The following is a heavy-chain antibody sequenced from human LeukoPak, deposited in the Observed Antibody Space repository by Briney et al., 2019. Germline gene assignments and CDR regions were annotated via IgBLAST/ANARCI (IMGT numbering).Heavy chain of an antibody. CDR3: ATATSGIAVAGRSGFSYFDY. V-gene: IGHV1-24*01. Sequence: ASVKVSCKVSGYTLTELSMHWVRQAPGKGLEWMGGFDPEDGETVYAQKFQGRVTMTEDTSTDTAYMELSSLRSEDTAVYYCATATSGIAVAGRSGFSYFDYWGQGTLVTDSS. CDR2: FDPEDGET. CDR1: GYTLTELS. D-gene: IGHD6-19*01. J-gene: IGHJ4*02.